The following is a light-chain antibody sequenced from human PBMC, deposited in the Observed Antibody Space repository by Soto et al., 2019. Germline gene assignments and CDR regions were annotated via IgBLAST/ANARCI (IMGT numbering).Light chain of an antibody. V-gene: IGLV1-40*01. J-gene: IGLJ3*02. CDR2: ADN. Sequence: QSVLTQTPSVSGAPGQKITMSCTGSSSNIGAGYDVHWYQQVPGAAPRLLIYADNNRPSGVPDRFSASKSGTSASLAITGLQSEDEAAYYCATWDDGLSGWLFGGGTKLTVL. CDR1: SSNIGAGYD. CDR3: ATWDDGLSGWL.